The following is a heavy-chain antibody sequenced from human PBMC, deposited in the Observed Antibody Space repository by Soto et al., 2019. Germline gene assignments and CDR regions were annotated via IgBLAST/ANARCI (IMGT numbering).Heavy chain of an antibody. CDR2: ISWNSGSI. D-gene: IGHD3-16*01. CDR3: AKALWGIGGVEDGPDV. J-gene: IGHJ6*04. CDR1: GFTFDDYA. V-gene: IGHV3-9*01. Sequence: GGSLRLSCAASGFTFDDYAMHWVRQAPGKGLEWVSGISWNSGSIGYADSVKGRFTISRDNAKNSLYLQMNSLRAEDTALYYCAKALWGIGGVEDGPDVWGKGTTVTVSS.